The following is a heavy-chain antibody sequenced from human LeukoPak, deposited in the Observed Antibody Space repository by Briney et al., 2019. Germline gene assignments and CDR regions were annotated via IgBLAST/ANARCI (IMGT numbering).Heavy chain of an antibody. CDR3: AKDCGLAAGGPSFDY. CDR1: GFTFSSYE. D-gene: IGHD6-13*01. J-gene: IGHJ4*02. CDR2: ISSSGSTI. V-gene: IGHV3-48*03. Sequence: GGSLRLSCAASGFTFSSYEMNWVRQAPGKGLEWVSYISSSGSTIYYADSVKGRFTISRDNSKNTLYLQMKSLRAEDTAVYYCAKDCGLAAGGPSFDYWGQGTLVTVSS.